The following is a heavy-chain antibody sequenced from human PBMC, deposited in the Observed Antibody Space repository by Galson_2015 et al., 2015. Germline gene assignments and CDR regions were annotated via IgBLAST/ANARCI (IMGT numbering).Heavy chain of an antibody. D-gene: IGHD3-10*01. V-gene: IGHV3-15*01. CDR1: GFTFSNAW. CDR2: IKSKTDGGTT. Sequence: SLRLSCAASGFTFSNAWMSWVRQAPGKGLEWVGRIKSKTDGGTTDYAAPVKGRFTISRDDSKDTLYLQMNSLKTEDTAVYHCTTRVLLWFRELFPWGQGTLVTVSS. CDR3: TTRVLLWFRELFP. J-gene: IGHJ5*02.